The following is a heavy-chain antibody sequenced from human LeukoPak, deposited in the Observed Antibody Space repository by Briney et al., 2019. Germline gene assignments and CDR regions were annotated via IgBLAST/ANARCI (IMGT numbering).Heavy chain of an antibody. Sequence: PSETLSLTCTASGGSISSSSYYWCWIRQPPGKRLEWIGSIYYSGSTYYNPSLKSRVTISVGTSKNQSSRKLSSVTAADTAVYYCARSPGPLVPAAFDIWGQGTMVTVSS. CDR2: IYYSGST. D-gene: IGHD3-10*01. CDR1: GGSISSSSYY. V-gene: IGHV4-39*01. CDR3: ARSPGPLVPAAFDI. J-gene: IGHJ3*02.